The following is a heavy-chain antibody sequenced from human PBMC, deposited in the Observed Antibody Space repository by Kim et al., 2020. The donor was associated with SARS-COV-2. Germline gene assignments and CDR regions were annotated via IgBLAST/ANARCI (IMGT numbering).Heavy chain of an antibody. CDR1: GDSIGSSSYY. CDR3: ASLGYSNAWDKDY. V-gene: IGHV4-39*01. J-gene: IGHJ4*02. Sequence: SETLSLTCTVSGDSIGSSSYYWGWVRQPPGKGLEWIGSIYYSGSTYYNPSLKSRVTISVDTSKNQFSLKLSSVTAADTAVYYCASLGYSNAWDKDYWGQG. D-gene: IGHD6-19*01. CDR2: IYYSGST.